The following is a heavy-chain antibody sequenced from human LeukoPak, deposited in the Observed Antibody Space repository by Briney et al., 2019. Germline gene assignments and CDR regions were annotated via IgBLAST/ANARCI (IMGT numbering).Heavy chain of an antibody. CDR2: IRYDGSNK. V-gene: IGHV3-30*02. D-gene: IGHD1-1*01. CDR3: AKVPYNWNDVFI. Sequence: PGGSLRLSCAASGFTFSSYGMHWVRQAPGKGLEWVAFIRYDGSNKHYADSVKGRFTISRDNSKNTLYLQMNSLRAEDTAVYYCAKVPYNWNDVFIWGQGTMVTVSS. J-gene: IGHJ3*02. CDR1: GFTFSSYG.